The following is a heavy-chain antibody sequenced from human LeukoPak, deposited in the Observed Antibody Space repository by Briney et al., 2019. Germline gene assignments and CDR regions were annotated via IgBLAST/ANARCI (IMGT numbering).Heavy chain of an antibody. Sequence: SETLSLTCAVYGGSLSGYYWSWIRQPPGKGLEWIGEINHSGSINYNPSLKSRVTISVDTSKNQFSLKLTSVTAADTAVYYCARTDFWGSKAFDIWGQGTMVTVSS. V-gene: IGHV4-34*01. CDR3: ARTDFWGSKAFDI. CDR1: GGSLSGYY. D-gene: IGHD3-3*01. CDR2: INHSGSI. J-gene: IGHJ3*02.